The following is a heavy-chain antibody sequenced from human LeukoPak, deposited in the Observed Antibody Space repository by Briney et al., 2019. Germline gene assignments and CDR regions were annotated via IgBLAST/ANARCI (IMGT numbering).Heavy chain of an antibody. CDR1: GGSFSGYY. CDR2: INHSGST. Sequence: SETLSLTCAVYGGSFSGYYWSWIRQPPGKGLEWIGEINHSGSTNYNPSLKSRVTISVDTSKNQFSLKLSSVTAADTAVYYCARGRGRDGDNLTSWGQGTLVTVSS. CDR3: ARGRGRDGDNLTS. V-gene: IGHV4-34*01. D-gene: IGHD5-24*01. J-gene: IGHJ4*02.